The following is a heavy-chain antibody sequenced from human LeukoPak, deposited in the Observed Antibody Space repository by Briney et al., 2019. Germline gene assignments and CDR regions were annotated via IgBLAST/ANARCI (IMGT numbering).Heavy chain of an antibody. CDR1: GFTFSSYA. D-gene: IGHD3-9*01. V-gene: IGHV3-30*01. CDR2: ISYDGSNK. Sequence: PGRSLRLSCAASGFTFSSYAMHWVRQAPGKGLGWVAVISYDGSNKYYADSVKGRFTISRDNSKNTLYLQMNSLRAEDTAVYYCAREVFSLGRASDYWGQGTLVTVSS. CDR3: AREVFSLGRASDY. J-gene: IGHJ4*02.